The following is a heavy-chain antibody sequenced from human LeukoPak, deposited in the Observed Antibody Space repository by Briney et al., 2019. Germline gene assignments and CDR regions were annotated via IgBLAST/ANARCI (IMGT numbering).Heavy chain of an antibody. J-gene: IGHJ4*02. Sequence: GGSLRLSCAASGFTLSSYGMHWVRQAPGKGLEWVAVISYDGSNKYYADSVKGRFTISRDNSKNTLYLLMNSLRAEDTAVYYCAKGGIAAAALDYWGQGTLVTVSS. CDR2: ISYDGSNK. V-gene: IGHV3-30*18. CDR1: GFTLSSYG. CDR3: AKGGIAAAALDY. D-gene: IGHD6-13*01.